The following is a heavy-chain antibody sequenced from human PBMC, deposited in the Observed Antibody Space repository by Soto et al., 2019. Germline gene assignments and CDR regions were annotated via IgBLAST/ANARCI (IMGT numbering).Heavy chain of an antibody. J-gene: IGHJ6*02. CDR2: IKQDGSEK. D-gene: IGHD4-17*01. Sequence: GGSLRLSCAASGFTFSSYWMSWVRQAPGKGLEWVANIKQDGSEKYYVDSVKGRFTISRDNAKNSLYLQMNSLRAEDTAVYYCARDPTPFTTVNKFGWYTGGMDVWGQGTTVTVSS. CDR3: ARDPTPFTTVNKFGWYTGGMDV. V-gene: IGHV3-7*03. CDR1: GFTFSSYW.